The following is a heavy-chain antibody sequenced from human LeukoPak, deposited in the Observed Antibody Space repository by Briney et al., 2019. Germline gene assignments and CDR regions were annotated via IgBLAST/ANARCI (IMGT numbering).Heavy chain of an antibody. CDR3: AKDLGMAVAGYFDY. CDR2: LGGSGGST. J-gene: IGHJ4*02. V-gene: IGHV3-23*01. D-gene: IGHD6-19*01. CDR1: GFTLSRYA. Sequence: GGSLRLSCAASGFTLSRYAMSWVRQAPGKGLEWVSALGGSGGSTYYADSVKGRFTISRDKSKNRLYLQMNSLRAEDTAVYYCAKDLGMAVAGYFDYWGQGTLVTVSS.